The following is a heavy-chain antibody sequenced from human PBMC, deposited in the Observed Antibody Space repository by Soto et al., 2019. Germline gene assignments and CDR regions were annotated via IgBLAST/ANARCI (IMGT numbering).Heavy chain of an antibody. D-gene: IGHD1-1*01. J-gene: IGHJ4*02. V-gene: IGHV4-59*01. CDR1: GGSISSYY. CDR2: IYYSGST. CDR3: ARYDGSRRYFDY. Sequence: SETLSLTCTVSGGSISSYYWSWIRQPPGKGLEWIGYIYYSGSTNYNPSLKSRVTISVDTSKNQFSLKLSSVTAADTAVYYCARYDGSRRYFDYSGQRSLVTVSS.